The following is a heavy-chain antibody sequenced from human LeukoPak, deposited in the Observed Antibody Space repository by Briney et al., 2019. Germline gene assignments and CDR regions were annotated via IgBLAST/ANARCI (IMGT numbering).Heavy chain of an antibody. V-gene: IGHV4-34*01. J-gene: IGHJ4*02. D-gene: IGHD3-10*01. CDR1: GGSFSGYY. Sequence: PSETLSLTCAVYGGSFSGYYWSWIRQPPGKGLEWIGEINHSGSTNYNPSLKSRVTISVDTSKNQFSLKLSSVTAADTAVYYCARGPTGGPRYFDYWGQGTLVTVSP. CDR2: INHSGST. CDR3: ARGPTGGPRYFDY.